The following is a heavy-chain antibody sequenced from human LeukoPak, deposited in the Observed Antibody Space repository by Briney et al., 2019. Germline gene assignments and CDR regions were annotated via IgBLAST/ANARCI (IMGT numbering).Heavy chain of an antibody. CDR3: ARDRRYSGYGNLDY. CDR1: GFTFSSHG. D-gene: IGHD5-12*01. Sequence: GGSLRLSCAASGFTFSSHGVHWVRQAPGKGLEWVAFIGHDGSKECYADSVKGRFTISRDNSKNTVFVQMNSLRAEDTALYYCARDRRYSGYGNLDYWGQGTLVTVSS. V-gene: IGHV3-30*02. J-gene: IGHJ4*02. CDR2: IGHDGSKE.